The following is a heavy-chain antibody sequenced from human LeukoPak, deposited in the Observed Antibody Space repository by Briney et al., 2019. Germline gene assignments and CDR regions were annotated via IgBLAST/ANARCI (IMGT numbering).Heavy chain of an antibody. D-gene: IGHD3-22*01. CDR1: GFTFSRYA. V-gene: IGHV3-30-3*01. CDR3: ASHYDTSGYHYFDF. J-gene: IGHJ4*02. Sequence: PGGSLRLSCAASGFTFSRYAMHWVRQAPGKGLEWVAVISYDGSNKYYADSVKGRFTISRDSSKSTLYLQMNSLRAEDTAVYYCASHYDTSGYHYFDFRGQGTLVTVSS. CDR2: ISYDGSNK.